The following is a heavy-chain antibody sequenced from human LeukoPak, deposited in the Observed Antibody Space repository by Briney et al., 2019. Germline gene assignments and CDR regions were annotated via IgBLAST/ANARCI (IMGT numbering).Heavy chain of an antibody. CDR2: MSPYNDNT. Sequence: ASVKVSCKASGYTFTKYGINWVRQAPGQGLEWMGWMSPYNDNTKYAQILQGRVTMTADTSTSTAYMEVMSLKSDGTAVYYCARSGRGTYYYFDLWGQGTLVTVSS. CDR3: ARSGRGTYYYFDL. D-gene: IGHD1-26*01. CDR1: GYTFTKYG. V-gene: IGHV1-18*01. J-gene: IGHJ4*02.